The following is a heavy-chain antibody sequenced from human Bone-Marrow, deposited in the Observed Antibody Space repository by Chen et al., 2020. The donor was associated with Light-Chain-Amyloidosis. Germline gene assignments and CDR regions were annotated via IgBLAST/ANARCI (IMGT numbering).Heavy chain of an antibody. D-gene: IGHD3-3*01. CDR3: TKDRNNDFWSGTSNWFDP. V-gene: IGHV3-43*02. Sequence: EVQLVESGGGMIQPGGSLRVSCEASGFNFDDYAMHWVRQASGRGLEWVSHISGDGRTTHYADSVKGRFTISRDNSKRFLYLEMNSLRNEDTAIYYCTKDRNNDFWSGTSNWFDPWGQGTPVTVST. J-gene: IGHJ5*02. CDR1: GFNFDDYA. CDR2: ISGDGRTT.